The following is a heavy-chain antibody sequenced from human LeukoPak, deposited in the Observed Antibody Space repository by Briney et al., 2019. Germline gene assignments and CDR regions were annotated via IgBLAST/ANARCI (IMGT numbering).Heavy chain of an antibody. J-gene: IGHJ4*02. CDR2: ISSNGGST. V-gene: IGHV3-64*01. CDR1: GFTFSSYS. CDR3: ARSRQQLLGYYDY. D-gene: IGHD6-13*01. Sequence: PGGSLRLSCAASGFTFSSYSMHWVRQAPGKGLEYVSAISSNGGSTSYANSVKGRFTISRDNSKNTLYLQMGGLRAEDMAVYYCARSRQQLLGYYDYWGQGTLVTVSS.